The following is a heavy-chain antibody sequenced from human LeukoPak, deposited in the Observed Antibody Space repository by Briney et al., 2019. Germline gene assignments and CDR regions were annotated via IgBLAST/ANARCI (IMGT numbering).Heavy chain of an antibody. CDR3: TRVRNSNNWWGAFDI. CDR1: GYTFDTSS. V-gene: IGHV1-18*01. J-gene: IGHJ3*02. D-gene: IGHD1-1*01. CDR2: ISPNNGNT. Sequence: ASVNVSCKAFGYTFDTSSISWVRQAPGQRLELMGWISPNNGNTHYAQGVQGRVTMTTDTSRSTAYMELRSLRSDDTAVYYCTRVRNSNNWWGAFDIWGQGTMVTVSS.